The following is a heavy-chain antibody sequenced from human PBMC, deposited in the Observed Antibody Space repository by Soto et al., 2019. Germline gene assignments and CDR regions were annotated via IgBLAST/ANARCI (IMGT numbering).Heavy chain of an antibody. D-gene: IGHD2-15*01. J-gene: IGHJ3*02. V-gene: IGHV1-58*01. Sequence: SVKVSCKASGFTFTSSAVQWVRQARGQRLEWIGWIVVGSGNTNYAQKFQERVTITRDMSTSTAYMELSSLRSEDTAVYYCARVGRVVVVAATHDAFDIWGQGTMVTVSS. CDR3: ARVGRVVVVAATHDAFDI. CDR1: GFTFTSSA. CDR2: IVVGSGNT.